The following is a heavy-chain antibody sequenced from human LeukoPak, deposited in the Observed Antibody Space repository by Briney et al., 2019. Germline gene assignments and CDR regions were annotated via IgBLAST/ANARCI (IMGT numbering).Heavy chain of an antibody. CDR1: GFTLSSNW. CDR2: IKQDGSEI. CDR3: ARLDNSGYFCY. J-gene: IGHJ4*02. Sequence: PGGSLRLSCAASGFTLSSNWMSWVRQAPGKGPKWVANIKQDGSEIHYLDSVKGRFTISRDNAKNSLYLQMNSLRAEDTAVYYCARLDNSGYFCYWGQGTLVTVSS. V-gene: IGHV3-7*01. D-gene: IGHD3-22*01.